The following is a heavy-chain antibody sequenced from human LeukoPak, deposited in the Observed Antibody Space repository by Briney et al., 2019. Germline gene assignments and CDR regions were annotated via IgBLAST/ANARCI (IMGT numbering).Heavy chain of an antibody. CDR1: GGSISSYY. CDR2: IYNSGST. J-gene: IGHJ3*02. CDR3: AREGTMVRGLAFDI. Sequence: SETLSLTCTVSGGSISSYYWSWIRQPPGKGLKWIGYIYNSGSTNYNPSLKSRVTISVDTSKNQFSLRLNSVTAADTAVYYCAREGTMVRGLAFDIWGQGTMVTVSS. V-gene: IGHV4-59*01. D-gene: IGHD3-10*01.